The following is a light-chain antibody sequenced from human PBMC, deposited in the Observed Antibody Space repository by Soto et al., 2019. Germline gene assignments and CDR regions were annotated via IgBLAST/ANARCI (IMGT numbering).Light chain of an antibody. CDR3: IQFSLFPLT. CDR2: QVS. V-gene: IGKV2-24*01. Sequence: VLTQTPLSSPVTLGQPASISCGSSQSLVYSDGNTYLSWLQQRPGQPPRLLIYQVSNRFSGVPDIFSGSGAGTDFTLKISSVEAADVGGYSCIQFSLFPLTFGQGNKVQIK. J-gene: IGKJ1*01. CDR1: QSLVYSDGNTY.